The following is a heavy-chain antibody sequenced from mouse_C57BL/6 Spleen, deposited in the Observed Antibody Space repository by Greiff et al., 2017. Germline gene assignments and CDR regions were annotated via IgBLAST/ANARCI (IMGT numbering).Heavy chain of an antibody. CDR1: GYTFTSYW. CDR2: IHPSDSDT. Sequence: QVQLQQPGAELVKPGASVKVSCKASGYTFTSYWMHWVKQRPGQGLEWIGRIHPSDSDTNYNQKFKGKATMTVTKSSSTAYMQHSSLTSEDSSVEYCSIEEGNYRDLDYWGQGTTLTVSS. CDR3: SIEEGNYRDLDY. J-gene: IGHJ2*01. D-gene: IGHD2-1*01. V-gene: IGHV1-74*01.